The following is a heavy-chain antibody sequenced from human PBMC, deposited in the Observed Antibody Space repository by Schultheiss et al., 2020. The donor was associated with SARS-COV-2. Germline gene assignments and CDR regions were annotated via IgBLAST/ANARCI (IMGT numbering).Heavy chain of an antibody. Sequence: GGSLRLSCAASGFTFSSYSMNWVRQAPGKGLEWVSSISSSSSYIYYADSVKGRFTISRDNAKNSLYLQMNSLRAEDTAVYYCARDRGTEPSFFSLRYYGMDVWGQGTTVTVSS. CDR2: ISSSSSYI. J-gene: IGHJ6*02. CDR1: GFTFSSYS. CDR3: ARDRGTEPSFFSLRYYGMDV. D-gene: IGHD1-14*01. V-gene: IGHV3-21*01.